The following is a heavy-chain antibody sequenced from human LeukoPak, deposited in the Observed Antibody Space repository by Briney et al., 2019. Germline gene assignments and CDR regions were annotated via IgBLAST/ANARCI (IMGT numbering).Heavy chain of an antibody. Sequence: SETLSLTCTVSGGSISSGGYYWSWIRHHPGKGLEWIGYIYYSGSTYYNPSLKSRVTISVDTSKNQFSLKLSSVTAADTAVYSCARDGEYCSSTSCYTNWFDPWGQGTLVTVSS. CDR2: IYYSGST. CDR1: GGSISSGGYY. V-gene: IGHV4-31*03. CDR3: ARDGEYCSSTSCYTNWFDP. J-gene: IGHJ5*02. D-gene: IGHD2-2*02.